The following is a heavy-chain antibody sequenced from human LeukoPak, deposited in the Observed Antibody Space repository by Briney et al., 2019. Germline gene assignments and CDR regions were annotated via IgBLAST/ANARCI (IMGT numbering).Heavy chain of an antibody. D-gene: IGHD3-22*01. CDR3: AKSEDYDTREDY. CDR1: GSTFSTSA. CDR2: ISGSGGST. J-gene: IGHJ4*02. Sequence: GGSLRLSCAASGSTFSTSAMTWVRQAPGKGLEGVSGISGSGGSTYYADSEKGRFTISRDNSKNTLYLQMKSLRAEDTAVYYCAKSEDYDTREDYWGQGTLVTVSS. V-gene: IGHV3-23*01.